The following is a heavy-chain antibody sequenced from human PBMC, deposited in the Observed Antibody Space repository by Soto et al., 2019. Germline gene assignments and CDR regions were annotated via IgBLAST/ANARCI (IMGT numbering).Heavy chain of an antibody. CDR1: GFTFSSYG. V-gene: IGHV3-33*01. CDR3: ARDEGPLSITIFGVVIIHGMDV. J-gene: IGHJ6*02. Sequence: GGSLRLSCAASGFTFSSYGMHWVRQAPGKGLEWVAVIWYDGSNKYYADSVKGRFTISRDNSKNTLYLQMNSLRAEDTAVYYCARDEGPLSITIFGVVIIHGMDVWGQGTTVTVSS. CDR2: IWYDGSNK. D-gene: IGHD3-3*01.